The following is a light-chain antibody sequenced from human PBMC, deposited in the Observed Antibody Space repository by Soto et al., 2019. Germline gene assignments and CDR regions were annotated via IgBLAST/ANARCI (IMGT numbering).Light chain of an antibody. CDR1: SSDVGSYTL. Sequence: QSALTQPASVSGSPGQSITISCTGTSSDVGSYTLVSWYQQHPGKAPKLMIYEGTKRPSGVSDRFSGSKSGNTASLTISGLRAEDEADYYCCSYAGSTTFPWVFGGGTQLTVL. J-gene: IGLJ3*02. CDR3: CSYAGSTTFPWV. V-gene: IGLV2-23*03. CDR2: EGT.